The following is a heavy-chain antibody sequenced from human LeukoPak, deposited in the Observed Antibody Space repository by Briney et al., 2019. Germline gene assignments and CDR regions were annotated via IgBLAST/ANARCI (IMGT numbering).Heavy chain of an antibody. CDR2: ISYNADT. Sequence: SETLSLTCTVSGGSISSYYWSWIRQPPGKGLEWIGSISYNADTNYNPSLKSRVTISLDTSKNQLSLKLSSVTAADTAVYYCARSRTSSSWSLELYYWGQGTLVTVSS. D-gene: IGHD6-13*01. J-gene: IGHJ4*02. V-gene: IGHV4-59*01. CDR1: GGSISSYY. CDR3: ARSRTSSSWSLELYY.